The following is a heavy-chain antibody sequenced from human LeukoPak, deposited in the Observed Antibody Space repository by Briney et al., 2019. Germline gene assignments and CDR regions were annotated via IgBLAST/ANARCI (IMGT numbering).Heavy chain of an antibody. J-gene: IGHJ5*02. Sequence: PSETLSLTCTVSGGSISSSSYYWGWIRQPPGKGLERIGSIYYSGSTYYNPSLKSRVTISVDTSKNQFSLKLSSVTAADTAVYYCARAIAAAGTARGWFDPWGQGTLVTVSS. V-gene: IGHV4-39*01. D-gene: IGHD6-13*01. CDR2: IYYSGST. CDR3: ARAIAAAGTARGWFDP. CDR1: GGSISSSSYY.